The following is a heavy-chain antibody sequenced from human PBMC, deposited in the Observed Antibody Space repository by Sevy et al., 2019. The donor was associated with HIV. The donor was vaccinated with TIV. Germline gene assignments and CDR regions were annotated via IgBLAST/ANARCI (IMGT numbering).Heavy chain of an antibody. J-gene: IGHJ4*02. CDR2: IYYSGST. V-gene: IGHV4-31*03. CDR3: ARSPSYYFDY. Sequence: SETLFLTCTVSGGSISSGGYYWSWIRQHPGKGLEWIGYIYYSGSTYYNPSLKSRVTISVDTSKNQFSLKLSSVTAADTAVYYCARSPSYYFDYWGQGTLVTVSS. CDR1: GGSISSGGYY.